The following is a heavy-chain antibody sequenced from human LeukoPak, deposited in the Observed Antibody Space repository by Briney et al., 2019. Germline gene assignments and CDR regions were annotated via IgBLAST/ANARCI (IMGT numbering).Heavy chain of an antibody. J-gene: IGHJ4*02. V-gene: IGHV3-43*01. D-gene: IGHD2-2*01. CDR1: GLTFDDFP. CDR2: ISVDGDTK. CDR3: AKDIIGYAPL. Sequence: PGGSLRLSCAASGLTFDDFPMHWVRQQPGKGLEWVSLISVDGDTKYYADSVRGRFTISRDNSKNSLYLQMSSLRTEDTAFYFCAKDIIGYAPLWGQGTLVTVSS.